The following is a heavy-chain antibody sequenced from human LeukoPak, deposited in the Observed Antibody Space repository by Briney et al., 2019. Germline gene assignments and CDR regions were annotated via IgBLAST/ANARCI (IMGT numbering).Heavy chain of an antibody. J-gene: IGHJ4*02. CDR2: ITGSSSHS. V-gene: IGHV3-21*01. D-gene: IGHD4-11*01. CDR1: GFTFSGYS. CDR3: ASLMTTVTIRDF. Sequence: NPGGSLRLSCAASGFTFSGYSMNWVRQAPGKGLEWVSSITGSSSHSYYAASVKGRFTISRDNAKNSLYLQMNGLRAEDTAVYFCASLMTTVTIRDFWGQGTPVTVSS.